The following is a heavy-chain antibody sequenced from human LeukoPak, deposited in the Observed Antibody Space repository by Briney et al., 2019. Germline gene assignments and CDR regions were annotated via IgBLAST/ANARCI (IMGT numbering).Heavy chain of an antibody. D-gene: IGHD1-14*01. Sequence: TGGSLRLSCAASGFTFSSYSMNWVRQAPGKGLEWVSSISGSSSYIYYADSVKGRFTISRDNAKNSLYLQMNSLRAEDTAVYYCARDSGFDYWGQGTLVTVSS. J-gene: IGHJ4*02. CDR1: GFTFSSYS. CDR3: ARDSGFDY. V-gene: IGHV3-21*01. CDR2: ISGSSSYI.